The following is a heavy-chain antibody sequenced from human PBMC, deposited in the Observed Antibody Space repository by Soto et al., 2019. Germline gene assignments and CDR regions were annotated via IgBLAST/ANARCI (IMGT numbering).Heavy chain of an antibody. CDR1: GYTFTSYY. CDR3: ARAGGTMVRGVIAPGAFDI. Sequence: ASVKVSCKASGYTFTSYYMHWVRQAPGQGLEWMGIINPSGGSTSYAQKFQGRVTMTRDTSTSTVYMELSSLRSEDTAVYYCARAGGTMVRGVIAPGAFDIWGQGTMVTVSS. CDR2: INPSGGST. J-gene: IGHJ3*02. D-gene: IGHD3-10*01. V-gene: IGHV1-46*01.